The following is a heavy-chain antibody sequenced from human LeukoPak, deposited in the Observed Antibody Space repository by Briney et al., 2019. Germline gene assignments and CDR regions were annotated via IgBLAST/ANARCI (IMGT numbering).Heavy chain of an antibody. D-gene: IGHD6-13*01. CDR1: GFTFSTYA. Sequence: GGSVRLSCAASGFTFSTYALHWVREAPGKGLGGVAVISYDGSNKYYADSVKGRFTISRDNSKNTLYLQMNSLRAEDTAVYYCARDREQLGSFDYWGQGTLVTVSS. V-gene: IGHV3-30-3*01. CDR3: ARDREQLGSFDY. CDR2: ISYDGSNK. J-gene: IGHJ4*02.